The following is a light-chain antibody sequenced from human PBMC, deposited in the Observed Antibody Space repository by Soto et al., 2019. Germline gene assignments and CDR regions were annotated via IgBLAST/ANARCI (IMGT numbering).Light chain of an antibody. CDR1: SSDIGGYIY. CDR3: SSFTRSSSAV. Sequence: QSALTQPASVSGSPGQSITISCTGTSSDIGGYIYVSWYQQHPGKAPKLIIYEVSNRPSGVSSRFSGSKSGDTASLTISGLQAEDDADYYCSSFTRSSSAVFGGGTKVTVL. CDR2: EVS. V-gene: IGLV2-14*01. J-gene: IGLJ2*01.